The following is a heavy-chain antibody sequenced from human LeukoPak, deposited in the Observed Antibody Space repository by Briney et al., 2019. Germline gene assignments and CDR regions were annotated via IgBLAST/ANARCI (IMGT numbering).Heavy chain of an antibody. D-gene: IGHD2-2*01. V-gene: IGHV4-61*05. J-gene: IGHJ4*02. CDR2: IYYSGST. Sequence: SSETLSLTCTVSGGSISSSSYYWGWIRQPPGKGLEWIGYIYYSGSTNYNPSLKSRVTISVDTSKNQFSLKLSSVTAADTAVYYCARQATSRPFPGQLRNGGGFDYWGQGTLVTVSS. CDR3: ARQATSRPFPGQLRNGGGFDY. CDR1: GGSISSSSYY.